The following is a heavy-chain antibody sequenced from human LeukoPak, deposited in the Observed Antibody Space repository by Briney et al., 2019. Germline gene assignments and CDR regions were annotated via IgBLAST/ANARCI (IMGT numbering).Heavy chain of an antibody. CDR2: IRSKAYGGTT. J-gene: IGHJ4*02. CDR3: TSPGGPIAVPPGY. V-gene: IGHV3-49*04. CDR1: GFTFGDYA. D-gene: IGHD6-19*01. Sequence: PGRSLRLSCTASGFTFGDYAMCWVRQAPGKGLEWVGFIRSKAYGGTTEYAASVKGRFTISRDDSKSIAYLQMNSLKTEDTAVYYCTSPGGPIAVPPGYWGQGTLVTVSS.